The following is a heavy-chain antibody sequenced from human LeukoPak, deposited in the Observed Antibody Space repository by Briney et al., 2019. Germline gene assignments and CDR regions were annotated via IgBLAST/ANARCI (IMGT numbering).Heavy chain of an antibody. CDR1: SGSISSYY. D-gene: IGHD3-22*01. V-gene: IGHV4-59*01. CDR3: AREGLEYYYDSSGYRADAFDI. Sequence: SETLSLTCTVSSGSISSYYWSWIRQPPGKGLEWIGYIYYSGSTNYNPSLKSRVTISVDTSKNQFSLKLSSVTAADTAVYYCAREGLEYYYDSSGYRADAFDIWGQGTMVTVSS. CDR2: IYYSGST. J-gene: IGHJ3*02.